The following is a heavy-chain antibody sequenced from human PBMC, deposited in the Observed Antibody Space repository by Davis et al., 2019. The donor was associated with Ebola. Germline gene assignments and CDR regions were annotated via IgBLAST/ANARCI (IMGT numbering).Heavy chain of an antibody. Sequence: GGSLRLSCAVSGFTFSNYAMYWVRQAPGKGLEWVAVILYDGSNEYYTDSVKGRFTISRDNSKNTLYLQMNGLRVEDTAIYYCAKDTSNIWFDIWGQGTNVTVSS. CDR1: GFTFSNYA. J-gene: IGHJ3*02. D-gene: IGHD1-26*01. CDR2: ILYDGSNE. V-gene: IGHV3-33*06. CDR3: AKDTSNIWFDI.